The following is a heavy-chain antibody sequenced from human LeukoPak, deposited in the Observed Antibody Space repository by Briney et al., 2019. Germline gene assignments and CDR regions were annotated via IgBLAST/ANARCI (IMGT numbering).Heavy chain of an antibody. V-gene: IGHV4-59*08. D-gene: IGHD3-22*01. CDR2: IYYSGST. CDR1: GGSISSYY. Sequence: SETLSLTCTVSGGSISSYYWSWIRQPPGRGLEWIGFIYYSGSTSYHPSLKSRVTISVDTSKNRFSLKLTSVTAADTAVYYCARRPMTSVFFDIWGQGTMVTVSS. CDR3: ARRPMTSVFFDI. J-gene: IGHJ3*02.